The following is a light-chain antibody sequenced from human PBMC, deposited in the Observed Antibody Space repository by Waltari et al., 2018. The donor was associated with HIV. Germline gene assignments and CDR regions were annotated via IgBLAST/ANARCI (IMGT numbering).Light chain of an antibody. V-gene: IGKV1-27*01. Sequence: DIQMSQAPSSLSASVGDRVTITCRASLDISNDVASYQKKSGEVPKLLIYGASTSRSGVSSRFRGSGSGTEFTLTINGLQPEDVASYYCQNYDSAPVAFGQGTRLEI. CDR1: LDISND. CDR2: GAS. J-gene: IGKJ5*01. CDR3: QNYDSAPVA.